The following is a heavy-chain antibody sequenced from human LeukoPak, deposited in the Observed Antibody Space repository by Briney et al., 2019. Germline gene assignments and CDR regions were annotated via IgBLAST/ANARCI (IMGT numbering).Heavy chain of an antibody. Sequence: ASVKVSCKASGYTFSAYYLHWVRQAPGQGLEGMGWINPNSGGTNYAQKFQGRVTMTRDTSITTAYMELSSLRSDDTAVYYCARRPDYGDYWGQGTLVTVSS. CDR2: INPNSGGT. CDR1: GYTFSAYY. CDR3: ARRPDYGDY. V-gene: IGHV1-2*02. J-gene: IGHJ4*02.